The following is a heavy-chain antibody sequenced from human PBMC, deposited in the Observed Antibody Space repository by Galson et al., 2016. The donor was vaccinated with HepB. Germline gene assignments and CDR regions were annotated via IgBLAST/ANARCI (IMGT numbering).Heavy chain of an antibody. J-gene: IGHJ6*02. V-gene: IGHV3-21*01. D-gene: IGHD3-3*01. CDR2: ISRSSSYI. CDR3: ARVGALRFLEYGMDV. Sequence: SLRLSCAASGFTFSSYSMNWVRQAPGKGLEGVSSISRSSSYIYSADAVKGRFTISRDNAKNSLYLQINSLRAEDTAVYYCARVGALRFLEYGMDVWGQGTTVTVSS. CDR1: GFTFSSYS.